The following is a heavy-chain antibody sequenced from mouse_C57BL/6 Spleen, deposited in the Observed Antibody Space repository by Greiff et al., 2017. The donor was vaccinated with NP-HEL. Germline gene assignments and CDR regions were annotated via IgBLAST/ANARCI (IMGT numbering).Heavy chain of an antibody. J-gene: IGHJ1*03. CDR2: INYDGSST. CDR3: ARDAHYYGSSYWYFDV. CDR1: GFTFSDYY. D-gene: IGHD1-1*01. Sequence: EVQLQESEGGLVQPGSSMKLSCTASGFTFSDYYMAWVRQVPEKGLEWVANINYDGSSTYYLDSLKSRFIISRDNAKNILYLQMSSLKSEDTATYYCARDAHYYGSSYWYFDVWGTGTTVTVSS. V-gene: IGHV5-16*01.